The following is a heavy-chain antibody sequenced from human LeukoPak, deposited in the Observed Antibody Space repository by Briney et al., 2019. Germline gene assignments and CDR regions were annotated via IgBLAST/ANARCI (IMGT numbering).Heavy chain of an antibody. Sequence: ASVKVSCKASGYTFTSYYMHWVRQAPGQGLEWMGIINPSGGSTSYAQKFQGRVTMTRDMSTSTVYMELSSLRSEDTAVYYCAGSRTVPATPGYWGQGTLVTVSS. CDR1: GYTFTSYY. D-gene: IGHD2-2*01. J-gene: IGHJ4*02. V-gene: IGHV1-46*01. CDR2: INPSGGST. CDR3: AGSRTVPATPGY.